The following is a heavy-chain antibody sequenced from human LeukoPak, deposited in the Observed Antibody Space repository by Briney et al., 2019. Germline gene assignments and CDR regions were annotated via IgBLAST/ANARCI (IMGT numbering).Heavy chain of an antibody. Sequence: SVKVSCKASGGTFRSYAFSWVRQAPGQGLEWMGGIIPIFGTANYAQKFQGRVTITTDESTSTAYMEVSSLRSEDTAVYYCATDSRPGDNYYYYMVVWGKGTTVTVSS. J-gene: IGHJ6*03. CDR2: IIPIFGTA. D-gene: IGHD1-14*01. CDR3: ATDSRPGDNYYYYMVV. V-gene: IGHV1-69*05. CDR1: GGTFRSYA.